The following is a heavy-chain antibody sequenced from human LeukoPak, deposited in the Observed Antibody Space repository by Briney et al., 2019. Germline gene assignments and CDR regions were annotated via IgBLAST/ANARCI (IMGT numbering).Heavy chain of an antibody. Sequence: SVKVSCKASGGTFSSYAISWVRQAPGQGVEWMGRIIPILGIANYAQKFQGRVTITADKSTSTAYMELSSLRSQDTAVYYCARQSIVVVVADSGSWFDPWGQGTLVTVFS. CDR2: IIPILGIA. D-gene: IGHD2-15*01. CDR3: ARQSIVVVVADSGSWFDP. J-gene: IGHJ5*02. V-gene: IGHV1-69*04. CDR1: GGTFSSYA.